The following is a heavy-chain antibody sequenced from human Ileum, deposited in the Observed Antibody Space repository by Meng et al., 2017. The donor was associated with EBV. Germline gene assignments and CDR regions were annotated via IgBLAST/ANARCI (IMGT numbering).Heavy chain of an antibody. D-gene: IGHD5-24*01. V-gene: IGHV1-8*01. CDR1: GYTFTNYD. CDR2: MNPKTGTA. Sequence: VQLVQLGAEVKKPGASVKGSCKASGYTFTNYDISWVRQATGQGLEWMGWMNPKTGTAHYAQKFQGRVSMTRDTSITTAYMELSSLTSEDTAVYYCVRTLERGDYWGQGTLVTVSS. CDR3: VRTLERGDY. J-gene: IGHJ4*02.